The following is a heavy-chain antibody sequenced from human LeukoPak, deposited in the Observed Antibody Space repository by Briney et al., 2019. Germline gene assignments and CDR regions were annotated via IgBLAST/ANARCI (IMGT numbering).Heavy chain of an antibody. CDR1: GFTFSSYA. CDR2: ISGSGGST. D-gene: IGHD6-13*01. J-gene: IGHJ1*01. V-gene: IGHV3-23*01. Sequence: GGSLRLSCAASGFTFSSYAMSWVRQAPGKGLEWVSAISGSGGSTYYADSVKGRFTISRDNSKNTLYLQMNSLRAEDTAVYYCPKVSSSWSLEYFQHWGQGTLVTVSS. CDR3: PKVSSSWSLEYFQH.